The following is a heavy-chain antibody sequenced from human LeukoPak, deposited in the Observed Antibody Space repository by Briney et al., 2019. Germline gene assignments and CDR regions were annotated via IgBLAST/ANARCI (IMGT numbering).Heavy chain of an antibody. CDR1: GYSISSDYY. J-gene: IGHJ4*02. Sequence: SETLSLTSTVSGYSISSDYYWGWIRQPPGKGLEWVGSMYHSGSTNYNPSLKSRVTISVDTSKNQFSLKLSSVTAADTAVYYCARSRPYTFNWGQGTLVTVSS. D-gene: IGHD2-2*01. V-gene: IGHV4-38-2*02. CDR2: MYHSGST. CDR3: ARSRPYTFN.